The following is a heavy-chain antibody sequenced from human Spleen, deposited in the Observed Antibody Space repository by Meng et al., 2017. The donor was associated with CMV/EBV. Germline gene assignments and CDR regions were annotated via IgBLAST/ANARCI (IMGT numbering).Heavy chain of an antibody. CDR1: GFTFSRYG. V-gene: IGHV3-33*01. D-gene: IGHD5-12*01. CDR3: ARDSLSAATP. J-gene: IGHJ5*02. Sequence: GESLKISCAASGFTFSRYGMHWVRQAPGKGLEWVAVIWYDGSDKYYVDSVRGRFTISRDNSKNTLYLQMNSLRAEDTAVYYCARDSLSAATPWGQGTLVTVSS. CDR2: IWYDGSDK.